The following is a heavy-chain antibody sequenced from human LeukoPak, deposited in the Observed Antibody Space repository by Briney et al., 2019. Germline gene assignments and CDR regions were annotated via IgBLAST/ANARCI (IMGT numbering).Heavy chain of an antibody. Sequence: PGGSLRLSCAASGFTVSSNYMSWVRQAPGKGLEWVSVIYSGGSTYYADSVKGRFTISRDNSKNTLYLQMNSLRAEDTAVYYCAREGGSRDGYKPPPLDYYGMDVWGQGTTVTVSS. J-gene: IGHJ6*02. V-gene: IGHV3-66*01. CDR3: AREGGSRDGYKPPPLDYYGMDV. CDR2: IYSGGST. D-gene: IGHD5-24*01. CDR1: GFTVSSNY.